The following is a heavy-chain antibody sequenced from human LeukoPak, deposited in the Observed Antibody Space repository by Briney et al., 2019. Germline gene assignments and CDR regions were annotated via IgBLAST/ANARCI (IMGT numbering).Heavy chain of an antibody. CDR1: GHTFTSYY. CDR2: INPSGGST. V-gene: IGHV1-46*01. D-gene: IGHD3-22*01. J-gene: IGHJ4*02. CDR3: ARPDYYDSSGYYLDY. Sequence: ASVKVSCKASGHTFTSYYMHWVRQAPGQGLEWMGIINPSGGSTSYAQKFQGRVTMTRDTSTSTVYMELSSLRSEDTAVYYCARPDYYDSSGYYLDYWGQGTLVTVSS.